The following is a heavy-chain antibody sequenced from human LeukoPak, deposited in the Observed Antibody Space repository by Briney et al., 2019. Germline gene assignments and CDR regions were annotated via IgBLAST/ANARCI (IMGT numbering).Heavy chain of an antibody. V-gene: IGHV3-48*03. CDR2: ISNSGNTI. Sequence: GGSLRLSCVGSGLXFSSYDMNWVRQAPGKGLEWISYISNSGNTIYYADSVKGRFTISRDNSKNTVYLQMNSLRAEDTAVYYCAKDKGLYYFDYWGQGTLVTVSS. CDR1: GLXFSSYD. J-gene: IGHJ4*02. CDR3: AKDKGLYYFDY.